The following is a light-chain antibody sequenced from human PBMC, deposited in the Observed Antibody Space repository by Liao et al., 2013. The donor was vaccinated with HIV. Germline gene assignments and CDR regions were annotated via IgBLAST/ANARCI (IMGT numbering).Light chain of an antibody. V-gene: IGLV3-21*01. Sequence: SYELTQPPSVSVAPGKTARITCGGNNIGSKSVHWYQQKPGQAPVLVIYYDSDRPSGIPERFSGSNSGNTATLTISRVEAGDEADYYCQVWDSSSDHPHVVFGGGTKLTAL. J-gene: IGLJ2*01. CDR2: YDS. CDR1: NIGSKS. CDR3: QVWDSSSDHPHVV.